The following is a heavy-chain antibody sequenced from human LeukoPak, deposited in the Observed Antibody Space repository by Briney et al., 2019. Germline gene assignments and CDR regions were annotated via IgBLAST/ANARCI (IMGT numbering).Heavy chain of an antibody. Sequence: SETLSLTCTDSGGSISSYYWSWIRQPAGKGLEWIGRIYSSGSTNYNPSLKSRVTMSVDTSKNQFSLKLRSVTAADTAVYYCAREAYYYGSGSPTGGYYMDVWGKGTTVTVSS. D-gene: IGHD3-10*01. CDR2: IYSSGST. CDR1: GGSISSYY. J-gene: IGHJ6*03. CDR3: AREAYYYGSGSPTGGYYMDV. V-gene: IGHV4-4*07.